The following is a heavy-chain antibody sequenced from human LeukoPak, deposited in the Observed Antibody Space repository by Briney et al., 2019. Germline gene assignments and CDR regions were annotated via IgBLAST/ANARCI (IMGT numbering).Heavy chain of an antibody. CDR1: GFTVSGNY. J-gene: IGHJ5*02. D-gene: IGHD2-15*01. V-gene: IGHV3-53*04. Sequence: GGSLRLSCAASGFTVSGNYMSWVRQAPGKGLEWVSVIYSGADTYYADSVKGRFTISRHSSQNTVYLQMNSLRAEDAAVYYCARAQYCSGGSCYSGTLGSWGQGTLVTVSS. CDR3: ARAQYCSGGSCYSGTLGS. CDR2: IYSGADT.